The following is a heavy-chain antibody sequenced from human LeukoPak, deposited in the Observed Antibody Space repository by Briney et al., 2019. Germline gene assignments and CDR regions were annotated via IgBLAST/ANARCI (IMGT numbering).Heavy chain of an antibody. CDR2: MYYSGST. V-gene: IGHV4-39*01. CDR1: GGSITSSSYY. D-gene: IGHD3-3*01. CDR3: ARGLERITIFGVVIMRAENWFDP. J-gene: IGHJ5*02. Sequence: PSETLSLTCTVSGGSITSSSYYWGWIRQPPGKRLEWIGSMYYSGSTYYNPSLRSRVTISVDTSKNQFSLKLSSVTAADTAVYYCARGLERITIFGVVIMRAENWFDPWGQGTLVTVSS.